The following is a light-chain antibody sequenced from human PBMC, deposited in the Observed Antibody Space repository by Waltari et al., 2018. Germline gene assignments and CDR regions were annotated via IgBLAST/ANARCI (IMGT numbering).Light chain of an antibody. CDR1: SSNIGSNT. V-gene: IGLV1-44*01. Sequence: QSVLTQPPSASGPPGPRVTISCSGISSNIGSNTLHWYQQLPGTAPKLLIYRNNQRPSGVPDRFSGSKSGTSASLAISGLQSEDEADYYCAAWDDSLNGWVFGGGTKLTVL. CDR3: AAWDDSLNGWV. CDR2: RNN. J-gene: IGLJ3*02.